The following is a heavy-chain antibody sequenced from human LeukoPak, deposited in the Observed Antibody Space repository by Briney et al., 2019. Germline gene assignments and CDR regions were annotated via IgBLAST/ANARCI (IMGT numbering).Heavy chain of an antibody. J-gene: IGHJ4*02. CDR2: INPNSGGT. Sequence: ASVKVSCKASGYTFTGYYMHWVRQAPGRGLEWMGWINPNSGGTNYAQKFQGRVTMTRDTSTSTVYMELSSLRSEDTAVYYCARVKRGAAANDYWGQGTLVTVSS. CDR3: ARVKRGAAANDY. V-gene: IGHV1-2*02. D-gene: IGHD6-13*01. CDR1: GYTFTGYY.